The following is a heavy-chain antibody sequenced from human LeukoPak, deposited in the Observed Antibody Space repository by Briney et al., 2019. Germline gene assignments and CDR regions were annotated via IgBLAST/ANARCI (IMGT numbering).Heavy chain of an antibody. CDR3: QSPFLEWLLDY. CDR2: IYDSGST. Sequence: SETLSLTCTVSGGSISSNNYFWGWIRQPPGKGLEWIGSIYDSGSTYYNPSLKSRVTISVDTSKNQFSLKLNSVTAADTAMYYCQSPFLEWLLDYWGQGTLVTVSS. V-gene: IGHV4-39*01. J-gene: IGHJ4*02. D-gene: IGHD3-3*01. CDR1: GGSISSNNYF.